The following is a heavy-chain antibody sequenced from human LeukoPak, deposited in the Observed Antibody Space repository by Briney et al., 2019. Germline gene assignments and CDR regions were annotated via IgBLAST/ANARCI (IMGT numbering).Heavy chain of an antibody. CDR3: AKDPSSSPFPFDAFDI. CDR1: GFTFSSYA. D-gene: IGHD6-6*01. Sequence: GGSLRLSCAASGFTFSSYAMSWVRQAPGKGLEWVSAISGSGGSTYYADSVKGRFTISRDNSKNTLYLQMNSLRAEDTAVYYCAKDPSSSPFPFDAFDIWGQGTMVTVSS. CDR2: ISGSGGST. J-gene: IGHJ3*02. V-gene: IGHV3-23*01.